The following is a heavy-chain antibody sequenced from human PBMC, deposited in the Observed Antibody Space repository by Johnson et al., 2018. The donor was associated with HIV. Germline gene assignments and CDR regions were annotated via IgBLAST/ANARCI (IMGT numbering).Heavy chain of an antibody. Sequence: VQLVESGGVVVQPGGSLRLSCETSRFTFDDYAMHWVRQAPGKGLAWVSLINWDGDSTYYADSVKGRFTISRDNSKNSLYLQMNSLRPEDTGLYYCAKDIASWYTNGGTLDIWGQGTMVTVSS. CDR3: AKDIASWYTNGGTLDI. CDR2: INWDGDST. V-gene: IGHV3-43D*03. CDR1: RFTFDDYA. D-gene: IGHD6-19*01. J-gene: IGHJ3*02.